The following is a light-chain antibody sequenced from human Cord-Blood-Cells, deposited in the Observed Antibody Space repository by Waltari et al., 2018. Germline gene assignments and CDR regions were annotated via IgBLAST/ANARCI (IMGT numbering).Light chain of an antibody. CDR2: LGS. CDR3: MQALQTPYT. V-gene: IGKV2-28*01. Sequence: DIVMTQSPLSLPVTPGEPASLSCRSIPSLLHSNGYNYLDWYLQKPGQSPQLLIYLGSNRASGVPDRFSGSGSGTDFTLKISRVEAEDVGVYYCMQALQTPYTFGQGTKLEIK. J-gene: IGKJ2*01. CDR1: PSLLHSNGYNY.